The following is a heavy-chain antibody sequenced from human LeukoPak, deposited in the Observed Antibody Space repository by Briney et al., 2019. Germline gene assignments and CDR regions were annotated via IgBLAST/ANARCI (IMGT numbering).Heavy chain of an antibody. CDR3: AREHRRGIAAAGTCGVY. J-gene: IGHJ4*02. CDR1: GYTFTGYY. CDR2: INPNSGGT. V-gene: IGHV1-2*02. Sequence: ASVKVSCKASGYTFTGYYMHWVRQAPGQGLEWMGWINPNSGGTNYAQKFQGRVTLTRDTSISTAYMELSRLRSDDTAVYYCAREHRRGIAAAGTCGVYWGQGTLVTVSS. D-gene: IGHD6-13*01.